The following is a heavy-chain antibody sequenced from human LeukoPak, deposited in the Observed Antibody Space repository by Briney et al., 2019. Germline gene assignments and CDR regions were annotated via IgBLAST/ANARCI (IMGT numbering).Heavy chain of an antibody. D-gene: IGHD6-13*01. V-gene: IGHV1-2*06. CDR3: ARERDSSSWYAEGFDY. J-gene: IGHJ4*02. Sequence: ASVKVSCKASGYTFTGYHMHWVRQAPGQGLEWMGRINPNSGGTNYARKFQGRVTMTRDTSISTAYMELSRLRSDDTAVYYCARERDSSSWYAEGFDYWGQGTLVTVSS. CDR2: INPNSGGT. CDR1: GYTFTGYH.